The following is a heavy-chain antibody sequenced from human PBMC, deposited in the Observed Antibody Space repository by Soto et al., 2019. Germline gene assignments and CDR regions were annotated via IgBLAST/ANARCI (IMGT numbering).Heavy chain of an antibody. V-gene: IGHV1-8*01. J-gene: IGHJ3*02. Sequence: GASVKVSCKASGYTFTSYDINWVRQATGQGLEWMGWMNPNSGNTGYAQKFQGRVAMTRNTSISTAYMELSSLRSEDTAVYYCAIVYYYDSSGYRRRAFDIWGQGTMVTVS. D-gene: IGHD3-22*01. CDR3: AIVYYYDSSGYRRRAFDI. CDR1: GYTFTSYD. CDR2: MNPNSGNT.